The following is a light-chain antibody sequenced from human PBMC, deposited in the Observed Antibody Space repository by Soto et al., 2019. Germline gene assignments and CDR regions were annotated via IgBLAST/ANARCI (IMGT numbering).Light chain of an antibody. J-gene: IGLJ2*01. V-gene: IGLV2-8*01. CDR1: SSDVGGYDF. Sequence: QSALTQPPSASGSPGQSVTMSCTGTSSDVGGYDFVSWYQQHPGKAPKLMISEVNKRPSGVPDRFSGSKSGNTASLTVSGLQAEDEADYYCSSYAGGYTWVFGGGTKLTVL. CDR3: SSYAGGYTWV. CDR2: EVN.